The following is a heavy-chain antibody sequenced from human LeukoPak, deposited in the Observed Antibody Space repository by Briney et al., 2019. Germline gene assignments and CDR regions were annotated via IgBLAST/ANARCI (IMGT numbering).Heavy chain of an antibody. Sequence: SETLSLTCTVSGGSINGYYWSWIRQPPGKGLEWIGYIYYSGSTNYNPSLKSRVTISVDTSKNQFSLKLSSVTAADTAVYYCASFGYSSGWAFGYWGQGTLVTVSS. D-gene: IGHD6-19*01. V-gene: IGHV4-59*08. CDR3: ASFGYSSGWAFGY. J-gene: IGHJ4*02. CDR1: GGSINGYY. CDR2: IYYSGST.